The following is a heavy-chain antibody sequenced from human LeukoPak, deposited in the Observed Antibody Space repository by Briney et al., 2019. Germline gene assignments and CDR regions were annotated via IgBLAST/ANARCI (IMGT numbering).Heavy chain of an antibody. Sequence: GGSLRLSCAASGFTFSSYNMNWVRLAPGKGLEWVSSISPSSNYIYCADSVKGRFTISRDNAKNSLYLQMNSLRAEDTAVYYCARGTNYFDYWGQGTLVTVSS. J-gene: IGHJ4*02. CDR1: GFTFSSYN. CDR3: ARGTNYFDY. CDR2: ISPSSNYI. V-gene: IGHV3-21*01.